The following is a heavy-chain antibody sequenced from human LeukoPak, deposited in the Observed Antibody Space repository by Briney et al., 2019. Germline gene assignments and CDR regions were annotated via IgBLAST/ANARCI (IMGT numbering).Heavy chain of an antibody. D-gene: IGHD6-19*01. J-gene: IGHJ4*02. CDR2: ISGSGGST. Sequence: QPGGSLRLSCAASGFTFSTYAMTWVRQAPGKGLEWVSGISGSGGSTNYADSVKGRFTISRDKSKNTLYLQMNSLRAEDTAVYYCAKDARRSSGWWFFDHWGQGTLVTVSS. V-gene: IGHV3-23*01. CDR1: GFTFSTYA. CDR3: AKDARRSSGWWFFDH.